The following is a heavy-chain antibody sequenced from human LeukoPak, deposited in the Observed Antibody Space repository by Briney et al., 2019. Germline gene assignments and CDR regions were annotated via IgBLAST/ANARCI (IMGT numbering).Heavy chain of an antibody. Sequence: GGSLRLSCAASGFTFSSYGMHWVRQAPGKGLEWVAFIRYDGSNKYYADSVKGRFTISRDNSKNTLYLQMNSLRAEDTAVYYCARSQLLRYYYYYYYMDVWAKGPRSPSP. CDR3: ARSQLLRYYYYYYYMDV. J-gene: IGHJ6*03. CDR2: IRYDGSNK. D-gene: IGHD2-2*01. CDR1: GFTFSSYG. V-gene: IGHV3-30*02.